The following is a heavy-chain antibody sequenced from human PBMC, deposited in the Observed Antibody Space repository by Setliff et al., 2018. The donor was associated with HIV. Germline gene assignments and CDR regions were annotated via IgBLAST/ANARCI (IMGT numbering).Heavy chain of an antibody. V-gene: IGHV4-39*01. D-gene: IGHD3-10*01. Sequence: SETLSLTCTVSGGSMSSSSYYWSWIRQTPDKGLEWIGIIYYSGATYYNPSLTSRVTISVDTSRNQFSLKLRSVTAADTASYYCARLGYVSGGFYKTPGPYYFDYWGQGALVTVSS. CDR1: GGSMSSSSYY. CDR2: IYYSGAT. J-gene: IGHJ4*02. CDR3: ARLGYVSGGFYKTPGPYYFDY.